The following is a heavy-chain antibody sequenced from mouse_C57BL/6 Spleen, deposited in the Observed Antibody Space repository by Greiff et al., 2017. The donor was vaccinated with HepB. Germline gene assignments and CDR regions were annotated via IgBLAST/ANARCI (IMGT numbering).Heavy chain of an antibody. J-gene: IGHJ4*01. CDR2: IHPNSGST. V-gene: IGHV1-64*01. D-gene: IGHD1-1*01. CDR1: GYTFTSYW. Sequence: QVQLKQPGAELVKPGASVKLSCKASGYTFTSYWMHWVKQRPGQGLEWIGMIHPNSGSTNYNEKFKSKATLTVDKSSSTAYMQLSSLTSEDSAVYYCARSRGITWNYAMDYWGQGTSVTVSS. CDR3: ARSRGITWNYAMDY.